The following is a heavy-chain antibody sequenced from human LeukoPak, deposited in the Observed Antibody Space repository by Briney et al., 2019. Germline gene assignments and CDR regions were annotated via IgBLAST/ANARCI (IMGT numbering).Heavy chain of an antibody. CDR1: SDPFSSNF. D-gene: IGHD1-1*01. V-gene: IGHV4-59*08. CDR2: TFHSGST. CDR3: ARAKPNWNPPDF. Sequence: PSETLSLTCTVSSDPFSSNFVSWIRQPPAKGLEWIGYTFHSGSTSYNPSLKSRVTILQDTSKSQFSLHLNSVTAADTAVYYCARAKPNWNPPDFWGQGMLVTVSS. J-gene: IGHJ4*02.